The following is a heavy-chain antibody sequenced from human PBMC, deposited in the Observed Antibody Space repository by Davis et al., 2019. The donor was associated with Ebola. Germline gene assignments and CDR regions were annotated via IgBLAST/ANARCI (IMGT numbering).Heavy chain of an antibody. J-gene: IGHJ5*02. Sequence: PGGSLRLSCAVYGGSFSGYYWSWIRQPPGKGLEWIGEINHSGSTNYNPSLKSRVTISVDTSKNQFSLKLSSVTAADTAVYYCASRPKLGYCSGGSCYDWFDPWGQGTLVTVSS. CDR3: ASRPKLGYCSGGSCYDWFDP. V-gene: IGHV4-34*01. D-gene: IGHD2-15*01. CDR2: INHSGST. CDR1: GGSFSGYY.